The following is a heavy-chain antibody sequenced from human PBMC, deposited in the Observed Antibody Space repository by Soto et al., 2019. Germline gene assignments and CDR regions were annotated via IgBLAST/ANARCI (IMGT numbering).Heavy chain of an antibody. CDR1: GFTFSSYA. Sequence: EVQLLESGGGLVQPGGSLRLSCAASGFTFSSYAMSWVRQAPGKGLEWVSAISGSGGSTYYADSVKGRFTISRDNSKHALYLQMNSLSAGDTAVYYCARRSSVWYFDYWGQGTLVTVSS. D-gene: IGHD6-19*01. J-gene: IGHJ4*02. V-gene: IGHV3-23*01. CDR2: ISGSGGST. CDR3: ARRSSVWYFDY.